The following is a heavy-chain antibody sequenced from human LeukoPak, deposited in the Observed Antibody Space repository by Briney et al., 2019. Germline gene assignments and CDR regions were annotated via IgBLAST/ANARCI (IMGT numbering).Heavy chain of an antibody. CDR3: ARGPYLRGHFWFDP. J-gene: IGHJ5*02. CDR1: GGSLSGHD. V-gene: IGHV4-34*01. Sequence: SETLSLTCVVYGGSLSGHDWSWIRQPPGKGLEWIGEINESGSTTYKSSLKSRVTISIDTSRSQFSLKLNSVTAADTAVYYCARGPYLRGHFWFDPWGQGTLVTVSS. CDR2: INESGST. D-gene: IGHD3-3*02.